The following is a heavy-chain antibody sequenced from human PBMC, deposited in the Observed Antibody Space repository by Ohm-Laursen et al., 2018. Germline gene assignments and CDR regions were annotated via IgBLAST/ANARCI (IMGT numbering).Heavy chain of an antibody. CDR2: IYYSGST. D-gene: IGHD3-3*01. CDR3: AIKSYDFWSGFPLYGMDV. CDR1: GGSISSYY. V-gene: IGHV4-59*01. J-gene: IGHJ6*02. Sequence: TLSLTCTVSGGSISSYYWSWIRQPPGKGLEWIGYIYYSGSTNYNPSLKSRVTISVDTSKNQFSLKLSSVTAADTAVYYCAIKSYDFWSGFPLYGMDVWGQGTTVTVSS.